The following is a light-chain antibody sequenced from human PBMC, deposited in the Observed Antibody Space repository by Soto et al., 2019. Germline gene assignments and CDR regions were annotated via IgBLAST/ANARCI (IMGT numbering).Light chain of an antibody. CDR3: MSYTTSSTYV. Sequence: QSALTQPASVSGSPGQSSTISCTGTSSDVGGYNYVSWYQQHPGKAPKLMLSDVSNRPSGVSNRFSASKSGNTASLTISGLQTEDEADYYCMSYTTSSTYVFGTGTKLTVL. J-gene: IGLJ1*01. V-gene: IGLV2-14*03. CDR1: SSDVGGYNY. CDR2: DVS.